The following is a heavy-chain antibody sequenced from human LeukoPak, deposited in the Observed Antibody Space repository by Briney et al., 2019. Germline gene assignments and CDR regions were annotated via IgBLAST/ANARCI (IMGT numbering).Heavy chain of an antibody. CDR1: GFSLSTTGVG. J-gene: IGHJ4*02. V-gene: IGHV2-5*01. CDR3: AHTLDDYSNYEPNPFDY. Sequence: SGPTLVNPTQTLTQTCTFSGFSLSTTGVGVGWIRQPPGKPLEWLALIYWNDDKRYSPSLKSRLTITRDTSKNQVVLTMTNMDPVDTATYYCAHTLDDYSNYEPNPFDYWGQGTLVTVSS. D-gene: IGHD4-11*01. CDR2: IYWNDDK.